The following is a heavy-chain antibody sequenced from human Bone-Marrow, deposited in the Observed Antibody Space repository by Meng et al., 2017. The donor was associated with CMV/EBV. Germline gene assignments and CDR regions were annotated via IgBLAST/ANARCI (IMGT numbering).Heavy chain of an antibody. V-gene: IGHV3-30*02. CDR2: IRYDGSNK. D-gene: IGHD2-15*01. CDR1: TFSSYG. Sequence: TFSSYGMHWGRQAPGKGLEWVAFIRYDGSNKYYADSVKGRFTISRDNSKNTLYLQMNSLRAEDTAVYYCARAVAYCSGGSCKVSEFDYWGQGTLVTVSS. J-gene: IGHJ4*02. CDR3: ARAVAYCSGGSCKVSEFDY.